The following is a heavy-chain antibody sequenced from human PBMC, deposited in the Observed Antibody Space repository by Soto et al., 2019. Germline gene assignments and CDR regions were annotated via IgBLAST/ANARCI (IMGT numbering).Heavy chain of an antibody. CDR1: GFTFNTYG. Sequence: GGSLSLSCAASGFTFNTYGMHWVRQAPGKGLEWVAVIWYDGSNKYYADSVKGRFTISRDNSKNTLYMEMNSLRAEDTAVYHCARGGYSAGWTYGMDVWGQGTTVTVAS. CDR2: IWYDGSNK. J-gene: IGHJ6*02. V-gene: IGHV3-33*01. CDR3: ARGGYSAGWTYGMDV. D-gene: IGHD6-19*01.